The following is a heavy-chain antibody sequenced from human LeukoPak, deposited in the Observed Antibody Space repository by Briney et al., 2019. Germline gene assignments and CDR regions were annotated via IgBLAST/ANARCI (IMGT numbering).Heavy chain of an antibody. CDR3: ATGKRYAFDY. CDR1: GFSFTDYP. V-gene: IGHV3-48*02. Sequence: GGSLRLFCATSGFSFTDYPMNWVRQAPGKGLEWISNIRTTAEGAKYAYYADSVKGRVTISRDDGKNTLYLHMNSLRDDDTVVYYGATGKRYAFDYWGQGILVTVSS. D-gene: IGHD3-9*01. CDR2: IRTTAEGAKYA. J-gene: IGHJ4*02.